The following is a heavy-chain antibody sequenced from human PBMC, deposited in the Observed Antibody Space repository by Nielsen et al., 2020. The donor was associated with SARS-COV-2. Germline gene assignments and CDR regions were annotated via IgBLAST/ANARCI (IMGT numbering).Heavy chain of an antibody. CDR3: GGQNSSSSY. J-gene: IGHJ4*02. V-gene: IGHV3-74*01. CDR1: GFTFTTYW. CDR2: INSDGTGT. Sequence: GGSLRLSCAASGFTFTTYWMHWVRQAPGKGLMWVSRINSDGTGTGYADSVRGRFTISRDNAKNTLFLQMNSLRVEDTAVYYCGGQNSSSSYWGQGTLVTVSS. D-gene: IGHD6-6*01.